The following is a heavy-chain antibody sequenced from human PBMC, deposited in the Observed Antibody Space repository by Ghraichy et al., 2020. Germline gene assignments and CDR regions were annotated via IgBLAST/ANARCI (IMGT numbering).Heavy chain of an antibody. CDR1: GFTFSSYA. Sequence: GGSLRLSCAASGFTFSSYAMSWVRQAPGKGLEWVSAISGSGGSTYYADSVKGRFTISRDNSKNTLYLQMNSLRAEDTAVYYCAKAHRNIVVVVAATGDWFDPWGQGTLVTVSS. CDR3: AKAHRNIVVVVAATGDWFDP. D-gene: IGHD2-15*01. CDR2: ISGSGGST. J-gene: IGHJ5*02. V-gene: IGHV3-23*01.